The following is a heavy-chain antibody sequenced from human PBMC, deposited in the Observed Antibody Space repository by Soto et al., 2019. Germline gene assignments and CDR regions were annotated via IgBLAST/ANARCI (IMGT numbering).Heavy chain of an antibody. V-gene: IGHV4-34*01. J-gene: IGHJ4*02. CDR2: INHSGST. Sequence: PSETLSLTCAVYGGSFSGYYWSWIRQPPGKGLEWIGEINHSGSTNYNPSLKSRVTISVDTSKNQFSLKLSSVTAADTAVYYCARVNYDSSGYYPWYFDYWGQGTLVTVAS. CDR1: GGSFSGYY. CDR3: ARVNYDSSGYYPWYFDY. D-gene: IGHD3-22*01.